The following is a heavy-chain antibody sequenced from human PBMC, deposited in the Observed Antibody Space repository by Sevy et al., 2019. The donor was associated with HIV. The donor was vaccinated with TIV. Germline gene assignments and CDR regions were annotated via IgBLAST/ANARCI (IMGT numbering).Heavy chain of an antibody. Sequence: SETLSLTCAVYGGSFSGYYWSWIRQPPGKGLEWIGEINHSGSTNYSPSLKSRVTISVDTSKNQFSLKLSSVTAADTAVYYCARGREYDSSGYYCDYWGQGTLVTVSS. J-gene: IGHJ4*02. CDR2: INHSGST. CDR1: GGSFSGYY. V-gene: IGHV4-34*01. D-gene: IGHD3-22*01. CDR3: ARGREYDSSGYYCDY.